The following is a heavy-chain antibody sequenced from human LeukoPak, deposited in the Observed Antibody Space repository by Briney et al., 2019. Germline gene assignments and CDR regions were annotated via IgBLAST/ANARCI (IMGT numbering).Heavy chain of an antibody. CDR2: TVGGGDGT. CDR1: GVTFSSSS. V-gene: IGHV3-23*01. D-gene: IGHD4-11*01. CDR3: AKLTTS. J-gene: IGHJ4*02. Sequence: WESLRLSCAVSGVTFSSSSMSWGRKAPGKGLEWVAVTVGGGDGTYYADSVKGRFTISRDNSNNTLYLQMNSLRAEDTAVYYCAKLTTSWGQETLVTVSS.